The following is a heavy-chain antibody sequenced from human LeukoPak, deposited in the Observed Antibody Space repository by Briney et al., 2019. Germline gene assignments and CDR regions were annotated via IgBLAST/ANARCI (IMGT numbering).Heavy chain of an antibody. D-gene: IGHD2-21*01. Sequence: ASVKVSCKASGYTFTGYYMHWVRQAPGQGLEWMGWINPNSGGTNYAQKFQGRVTMTRDTSISTAYMELSRLRSDDTAVYYCARVVMKAFYYYYVDVWGKGTTIIISS. CDR3: ARVVMKAFYYYYVDV. J-gene: IGHJ6*03. CDR1: GYTFTGYY. V-gene: IGHV1-2*02. CDR2: INPNSGGT.